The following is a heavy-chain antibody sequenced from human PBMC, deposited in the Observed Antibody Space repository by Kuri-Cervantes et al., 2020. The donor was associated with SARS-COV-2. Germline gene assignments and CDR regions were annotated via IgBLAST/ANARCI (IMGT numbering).Heavy chain of an antibody. J-gene: IGHJ4*02. Sequence: SETLSLTCSVSGGSISGYYWSWLRQPPGKGLEWIAYMYNTADTYSNPSLSSRVTISLDTTKSLVSLKLSSVTAADTAVYYCARAWGYWGQGTLVTVSS. CDR3: ARAWGY. CDR2: MYNTADT. D-gene: IGHD3-16*01. V-gene: IGHV4-59*12. CDR1: GGSISGYY.